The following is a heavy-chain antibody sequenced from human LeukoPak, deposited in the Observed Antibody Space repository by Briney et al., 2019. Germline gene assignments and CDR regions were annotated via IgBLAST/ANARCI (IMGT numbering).Heavy chain of an antibody. CDR1: GASFTGYY. D-gene: IGHD3-10*01. J-gene: IGHJ6*03. V-gene: IGHV4-34*01. Sequence: PSETLSLTCDVYGASFTGYYWSWIRQSPSKGLEWIGEMNQRGSMNYNPSLKSRVTMSVDTSKNQFSLKLSSVTAADTAVYYCAREIVRGVMSYYYYYMDVWGKGTTVTISS. CDR2: MNQRGSM. CDR3: AREIVRGVMSYYYYYMDV.